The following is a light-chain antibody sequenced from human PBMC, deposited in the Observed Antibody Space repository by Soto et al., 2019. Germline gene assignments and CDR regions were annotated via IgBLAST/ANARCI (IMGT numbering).Light chain of an antibody. Sequence: AIQMTQSPSSLSTSVGHRVTITCRASQAIRNDLGWYQKKPGKAPKLLIYAASILQSGVPSRFIGRGYGTDFTLTISSLQPEDIATYYCLQDYNYPRTFGQGTKVEIK. CDR3: LQDYNYPRT. CDR1: QAIRND. J-gene: IGKJ1*01. V-gene: IGKV1-6*01. CDR2: AAS.